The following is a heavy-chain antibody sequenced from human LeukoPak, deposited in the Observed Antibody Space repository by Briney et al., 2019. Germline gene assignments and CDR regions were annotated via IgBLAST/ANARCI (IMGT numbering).Heavy chain of an antibody. D-gene: IGHD6-19*01. CDR2: IYSGGST. Sequence: PGGSPRLSCAASGFTVSSNYMSWVRQAPGKGLEWVSVIYSGGSTYYADSVKGRFTISRDNSKNTLYLQMNSLRAEDTAVYYCARAQESGCASWGPGENYFDYWGQGTLVTVSS. CDR1: GFTVSSNY. CDR3: ARAQESGCASWGPGENYFDY. V-gene: IGHV3-66*01. J-gene: IGHJ4*02.